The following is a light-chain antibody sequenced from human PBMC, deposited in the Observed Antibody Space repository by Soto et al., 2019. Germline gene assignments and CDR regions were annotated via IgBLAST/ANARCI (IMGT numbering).Light chain of an antibody. CDR2: EVS. CDR3: MQSLQFPLN. Sequence: DIVMTQTPLSLSVTPGQPASISCKSRQSLLHNNGKTYLYWYLQKPGQPPPLLIYEVSNRFSGVPTRVSGSGSGTDFTRKISRVEADDVGVYYCMQSLQFPLNFGGGTKVEIK. V-gene: IGKV2D-29*01. J-gene: IGKJ4*01. CDR1: QSLLHNNGKTY.